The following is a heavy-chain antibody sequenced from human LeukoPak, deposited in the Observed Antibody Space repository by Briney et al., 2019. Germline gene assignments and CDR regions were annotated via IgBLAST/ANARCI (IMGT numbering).Heavy chain of an antibody. CDR3: ARETVQAFDY. V-gene: IGHV3-53*01. J-gene: IGHJ4*02. D-gene: IGHD1-14*01. CDR2: IYSGGNT. Sequence: GGSLRLSCAASGFTVSSNHMSWVRQAPGKGLEWVSVIYSGGNTYYADPVKGRFTISRDNSKNTLYLQMNSVRAEDTAVYYCARETVQAFDYWGQGTLVTVSS. CDR1: GFTVSSNH.